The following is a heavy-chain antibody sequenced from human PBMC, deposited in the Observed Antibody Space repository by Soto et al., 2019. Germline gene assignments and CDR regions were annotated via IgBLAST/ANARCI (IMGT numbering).Heavy chain of an antibody. CDR2: IYPGDSDT. Sequence: PGESLKISCKGSGYNFDIHWIGWVRQTPGKGLEWMGIIYPGDSDTRYSPSFQGQVTISADRSITTAYLQWGSLEASDTAMYYCARMGPKADYFSYYMDVWGQGTTVTVSS. D-gene: IGHD6-19*01. CDR1: GYNFDIHW. J-gene: IGHJ6*03. CDR3: ARMGPKADYFSYYMDV. V-gene: IGHV5-51*01.